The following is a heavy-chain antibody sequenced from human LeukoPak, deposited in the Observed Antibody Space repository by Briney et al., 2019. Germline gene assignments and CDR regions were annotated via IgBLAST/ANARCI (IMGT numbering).Heavy chain of an antibody. J-gene: IGHJ4*02. V-gene: IGHV1-69*13. Sequence: ASVKVSCKASGGTFSSYAISWVRQAPGQGLEWMGGIIPIFGTANYAQKFQGRVTITADESTSTAYMELSSLRSEDTAVYYCASSLGGEYQLLLDYWGQGTLVTVSP. CDR3: ASSLGGEYQLLLDY. CDR2: IIPIFGTA. CDR1: GGTFSSYA. D-gene: IGHD2-2*01.